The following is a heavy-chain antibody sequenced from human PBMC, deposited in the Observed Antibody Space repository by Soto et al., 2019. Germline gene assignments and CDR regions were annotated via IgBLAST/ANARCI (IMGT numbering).Heavy chain of an antibody. Sequence: QVQLVQSGAEVKKPGSSVKVSCKASGGTFSSYAISWVRQAPGQGLEWMGGIIPIFGTANYAQKFQGRVTITADESTSTAYMGLSSLRSEDTAVYYCASKYSSSWYTAGGMDVWGQGTTVTVSS. J-gene: IGHJ6*02. CDR2: IIPIFGTA. CDR1: GGTFSSYA. CDR3: ASKYSSSWYTAGGMDV. V-gene: IGHV1-69*01. D-gene: IGHD6-13*01.